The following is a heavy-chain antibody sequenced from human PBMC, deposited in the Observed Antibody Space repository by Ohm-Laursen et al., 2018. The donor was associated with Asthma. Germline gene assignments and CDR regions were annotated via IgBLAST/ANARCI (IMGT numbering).Heavy chain of an antibody. Sequence: SLRLSCTASGFTFSDFNMHWVRQAPGKGLEWVAVISFNSFKINYTDSVKGRFTSSRDDSKNTLFLEMNSLRAEDTAVYYCASLGGGIYYYDSRGYVDYWGQGTLVTVSS. J-gene: IGHJ4*02. D-gene: IGHD3-22*01. CDR2: ISFNSFKI. CDR1: GFTFSDFN. CDR3: ASLGGGIYYYDSRGYVDY. V-gene: IGHV3-30-3*01.